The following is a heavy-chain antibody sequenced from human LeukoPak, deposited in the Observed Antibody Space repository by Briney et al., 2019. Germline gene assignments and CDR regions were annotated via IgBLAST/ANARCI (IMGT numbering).Heavy chain of an antibody. V-gene: IGHV3-48*01. CDR3: ARERGAILGATVIDY. CDR2: TSSSCSAI. J-gene: IGHJ4*02. D-gene: IGHD1-26*01. CDR1: GFTLHTYG. Sequence: GGSLRLSCAASGFTLHTYGMNWVRQAPGKGLEWISYTSSSCSAIFYADSVKGRFTISRDNAKNLLYLQMNSLRAEDTAIYYCARERGAILGATVIDYWGQGTLVTVSS.